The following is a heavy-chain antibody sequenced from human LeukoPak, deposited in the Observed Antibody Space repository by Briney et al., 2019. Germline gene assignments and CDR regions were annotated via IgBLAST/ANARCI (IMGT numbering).Heavy chain of an antibody. V-gene: IGHV1-58*02. D-gene: IGHD3-22*01. CDR2: IVVGSGNT. J-gene: IGHJ4*02. CDR3: AALVDYYDSSGYYVDY. Sequence: GASVKVSWKASGFTFTRSAMQWVRQAGGQRLEWIGWIVVGSGNTNYAQQFQERVTISRDMSTSTAYMELSSLRSEDTAVYYYAALVDYYDSSGYYVDYWGQGTLVTVSS. CDR1: GFTFTRSA.